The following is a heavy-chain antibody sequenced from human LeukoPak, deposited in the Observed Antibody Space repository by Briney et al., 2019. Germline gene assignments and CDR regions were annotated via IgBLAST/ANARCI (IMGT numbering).Heavy chain of an antibody. CDR1: GFTFSSYS. V-gene: IGHV3-48*01. D-gene: IGHD3-3*01. J-gene: IGHJ6*02. Sequence: GGSLSLSCAASGFTFSSYSMNWVRQAPGKGLEWVSYISSSSSTIYYADSVKGRFTISRDNAKNSLYLQMNSLRAEDTAVYYCAREDFCSGYPYGMDVWGQGTTVTVSS. CDR3: AREDFCSGYPYGMDV. CDR2: ISSSSSTI.